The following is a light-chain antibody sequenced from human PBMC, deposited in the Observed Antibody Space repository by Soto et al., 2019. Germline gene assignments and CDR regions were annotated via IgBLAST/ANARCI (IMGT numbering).Light chain of an antibody. J-gene: IGKJ4*01. CDR3: MQRLEFPLT. CDR1: QSLLDSDDGNTY. CDR2: TVS. V-gene: IGKV2-40*01. Sequence: DIVMTQTPLSLPVTPGEPASISCRSSQSLLDSDDGNTYLDWFLQKPGQSPQLLIYTVSYRASGVPDRFSGSGSGPDFTLKISRVEAADVGVYFCMQRLEFPLTFGGGTKVELK.